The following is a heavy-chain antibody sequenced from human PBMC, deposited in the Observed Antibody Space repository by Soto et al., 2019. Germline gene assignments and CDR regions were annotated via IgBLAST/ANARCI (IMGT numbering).Heavy chain of an antibody. Sequence: QVQLVQSGAEVKKPGSSVKVSCKASGGTFSSYTISWVRQAPGQGLEWMGRIIPILGIANYAQKFQGRVTITADKSTSTPYLELSSLRSGDTAVYYCASEYARGYDPSLDYWGQGTLVTVSS. CDR2: IIPILGIA. V-gene: IGHV1-69*02. J-gene: IGHJ4*02. CDR3: ASEYARGYDPSLDY. CDR1: GGTFSSYT. D-gene: IGHD5-12*01.